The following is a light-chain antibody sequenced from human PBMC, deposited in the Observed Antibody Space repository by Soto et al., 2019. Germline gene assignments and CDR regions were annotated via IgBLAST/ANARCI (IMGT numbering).Light chain of an antibody. CDR1: QSISTY. CDR3: QQYNNWPPPCT. J-gene: IGKJ1*01. V-gene: IGKV3D-15*01. CDR2: DAS. Sequence: EIVLTQSPGTLSLSPGERATLSCRAGQSISTYLAWYQQKSGQAPRLLIYDASNRATGTPARFSGSGFGTEFTLTITSLQSEDFALYYCQQYNNWPPPCTFGQGTKVDIK.